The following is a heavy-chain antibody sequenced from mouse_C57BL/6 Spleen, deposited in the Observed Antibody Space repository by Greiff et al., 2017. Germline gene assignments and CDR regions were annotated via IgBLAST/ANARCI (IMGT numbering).Heavy chain of an antibody. D-gene: IGHD2-5*01. Sequence: VQLQQSGPELVKPGASVKISCKASGYAFSSSWMNWVKQRPGKGLEWIGRIYPGDGDTNYNGKFKGKATLTADKSSSTAYMQLSSLTSEDSAVYFCARGWTYYSNHYAMAYWGQGTSVTVSS. CDR1: GYAFSSSW. J-gene: IGHJ4*01. CDR3: ARGWTYYSNHYAMAY. V-gene: IGHV1-82*01. CDR2: IYPGDGDT.